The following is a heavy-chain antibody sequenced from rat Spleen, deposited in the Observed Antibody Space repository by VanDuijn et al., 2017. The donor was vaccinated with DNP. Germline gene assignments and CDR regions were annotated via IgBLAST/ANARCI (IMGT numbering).Heavy chain of an antibody. CDR3: ARHRTIMPYYYAMDA. V-gene: IGHV5-20*01. Sequence: EVQLVESDGGLVQPGRSLKLSCAASGFTFSDYYMAWVRQAPTKGLEWVATISYDGGSTYYRDSVKGRFTISRDNAKSSLYLQMDSLRSEDTATYYCARHRTIMPYYYAMDAWGQGASVTVSS. CDR2: ISYDGGST. CDR1: GFTFSDYY. J-gene: IGHJ4*01. D-gene: IGHD1-12*01.